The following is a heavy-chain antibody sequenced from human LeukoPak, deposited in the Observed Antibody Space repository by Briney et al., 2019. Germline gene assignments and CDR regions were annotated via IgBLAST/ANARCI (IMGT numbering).Heavy chain of an antibody. Sequence: GASVKVSCKASGYTFTSYGISWVRQAPGQGLEWMGRISAYNGNTNYAQKLQGRVAMTTDTSTSTAYMELRSLRSDDTAVYYCARDMVRGVITPSDAFDIWGQGTMVTVSS. CDR3: ARDMVRGVITPSDAFDI. CDR2: ISAYNGNT. D-gene: IGHD3-10*01. CDR1: GYTFTSYG. V-gene: IGHV1-18*01. J-gene: IGHJ3*02.